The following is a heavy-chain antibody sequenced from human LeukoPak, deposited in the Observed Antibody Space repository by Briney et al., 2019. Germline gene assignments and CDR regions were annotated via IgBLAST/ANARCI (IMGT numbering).Heavy chain of an antibody. CDR3: ARGEVGFGSDAFDV. V-gene: IGHV4-4*07. CDR2: IYTSGST. J-gene: IGHJ3*01. CDR1: GGSISSYY. Sequence: SETLSLTCTVSGGSISSYYWSWIRQPAGKGLEWIGHIYTSGSTNYNPSLKSRVTISVDTSKNQFSLKLSSVTAADTAVYYCARGEVGFGSDAFDVWGQGTMVTVSS. D-gene: IGHD3-10*01.